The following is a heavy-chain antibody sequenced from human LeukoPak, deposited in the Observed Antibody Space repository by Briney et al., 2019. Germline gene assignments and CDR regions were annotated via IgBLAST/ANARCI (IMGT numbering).Heavy chain of an antibody. J-gene: IGHJ6*03. V-gene: IGHV1-3*01. D-gene: IGHD2-15*01. Sequence: ASVKVSCKASGYIFTDYAIHWLRQAPGQRPEWMGWMNGGNGNTKYSQKFQGRIALIRDTSAATAYMELSSLRHDDLAVYYCARGRGTSGSNRDFYYYYYMDVWGKGTTVTVSS. CDR3: ARGRGTSGSNRDFYYYYYMDV. CDR1: GYIFTDYA. CDR2: MNGGNGNT.